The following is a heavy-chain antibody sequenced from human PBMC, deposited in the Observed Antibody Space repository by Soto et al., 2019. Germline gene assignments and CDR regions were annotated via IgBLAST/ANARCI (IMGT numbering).Heavy chain of an antibody. D-gene: IGHD4-17*01. CDR3: AKGQYGDYYFDY. CDR2: ISGSGGST. CDR1: GFTFSSYA. V-gene: IGHV3-23*01. Sequence: GGSLRLSCAASGFTFSSYAMSWVRQAPGKGLEWVSAISGSGGSTYYADSAKGRFTISRDNSKNTLYLQMNSLRAEDTAVYYCAKGQYGDYYFDYWGQGTLVTVSS. J-gene: IGHJ4*02.